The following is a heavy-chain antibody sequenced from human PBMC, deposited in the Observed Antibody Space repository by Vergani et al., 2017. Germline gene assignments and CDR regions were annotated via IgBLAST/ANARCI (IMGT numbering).Heavy chain of an antibody. CDR2: ISSSSSYI. CDR3: ASLKGAERRSMDV. V-gene: IGHV3-21*01. D-gene: IGHD3-16*01. J-gene: IGHJ6*02. CDR1: GFTFSSYS. Sequence: EVQLVESGGGLVKPGGSLRLSCAASGFTFSSYSMNWVRQAPGKGLEWVSSISSSSSYIYYADSVKGRCTISRDNAKNSLYLQMNSLRAEDTAVYYCASLKGAERRSMDVWGQGTTVTVSS.